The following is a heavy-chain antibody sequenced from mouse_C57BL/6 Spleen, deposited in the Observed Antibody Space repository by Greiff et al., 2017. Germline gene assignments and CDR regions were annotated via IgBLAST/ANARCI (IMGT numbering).Heavy chain of an antibody. J-gene: IGHJ4*01. CDR2: IYPGSGST. Sequence: QVQLQQPGAELVKPGASVKMSCKASGYTFTSYWITWVKQRPGQGLEWIGDIYPGSGSTNYNEKFKSKATLTVDTSSRTAYMQLSSLTSEDSAVYYCARSLYGNYEGNYAMDYWGQGTSVTVSS. V-gene: IGHV1-55*01. D-gene: IGHD2-1*01. CDR3: ARSLYGNYEGNYAMDY. CDR1: GYTFTSYW.